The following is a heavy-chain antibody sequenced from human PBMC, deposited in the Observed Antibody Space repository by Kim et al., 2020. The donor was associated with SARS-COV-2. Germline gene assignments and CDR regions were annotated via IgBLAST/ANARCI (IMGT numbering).Heavy chain of an antibody. J-gene: IGHJ6*03. D-gene: IGHD2-2*01. V-gene: IGHV4-59*08. CDR2: IYYSGST. CDR3: ARHVPLGWYYYYYMDV. CDR1: GGSISSYY. Sequence: SETLSLTCTVSGGSISSYYWSWIRQPPGKGLEWIGYIYYSGSTNYNPSLKSRVTISVDTSKNQFSLKLSSVTAANTAVYYCARHVPLGWYYYYYMDVWGKGTTVTVSS.